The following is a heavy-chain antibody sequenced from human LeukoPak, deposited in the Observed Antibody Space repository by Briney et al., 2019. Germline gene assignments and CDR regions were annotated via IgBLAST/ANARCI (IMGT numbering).Heavy chain of an antibody. Sequence: GGFLRLSCAASGFTFSSYAMSWVRQAPGKGLEWVSSISNSGGSAYYADSVKGRFTISRDNSKNTLYLQMNSLRAEDTAVYYCANQYYYGSGSYFYYFDYWGQGTLVTVSS. V-gene: IGHV3-23*01. CDR3: ANQYYYGSGSYFYYFDY. CDR1: GFTFSSYA. J-gene: IGHJ4*02. CDR2: ISNSGGSA. D-gene: IGHD3-10*01.